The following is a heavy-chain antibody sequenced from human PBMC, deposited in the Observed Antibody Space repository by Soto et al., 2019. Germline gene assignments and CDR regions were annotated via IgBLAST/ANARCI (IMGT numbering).Heavy chain of an antibody. Sequence: QITLKESGPTLVQPTQTLTLTCTFSGFSLSTSGVGVGWIRQPPGKALEWLALIYWDDDKRYSPSLKSRLTSTKXPXXXQXXLTMTIMDPADTATYYCAHSPSYCSGGSCYSGFDYWGQGTLVTVSS. D-gene: IGHD2-15*01. J-gene: IGHJ4*02. V-gene: IGHV2-5*02. CDR1: GFSLSTSGVG. CDR2: IYWDDDK. CDR3: AHSPSYCSGGSCYSGFDY.